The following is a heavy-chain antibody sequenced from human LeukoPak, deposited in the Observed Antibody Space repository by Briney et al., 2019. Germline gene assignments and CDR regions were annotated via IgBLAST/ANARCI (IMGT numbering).Heavy chain of an antibody. CDR1: GFAFSNFA. CDR2: ISGSGGTT. J-gene: IGHJ4*02. Sequence: GGSLRLSCAASGFAFSNFAMSWVRQTPGKGLEWVSEISGSGGTTYYADSVKGRFTISRDNSKNTLDLQMDSLRAEDTAVYYCAKERSGYIPFDYSGQGILVTVSS. D-gene: IGHD5-18*01. V-gene: IGHV3-23*01. CDR3: AKERSGYIPFDY.